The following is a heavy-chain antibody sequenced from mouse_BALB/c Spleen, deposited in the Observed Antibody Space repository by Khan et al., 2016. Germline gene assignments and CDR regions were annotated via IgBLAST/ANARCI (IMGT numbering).Heavy chain of an antibody. CDR1: GFSLTSGSS. V-gene: IGHV3-1*02. CDR3: AVGPPFAY. J-gene: IGHJ3*01. Sequence: EVQLQESGPDLVKPSQSLSLTCTVTGFSLTSGSSWHWIRQFPGNKLEWMGYLHYSGSTKNNPSLKSRISITRDTTKNQFFLQLNSVTNEDTATYYFAVGPPFAYWGQGTMVTVSA. CDR2: LHYSGST.